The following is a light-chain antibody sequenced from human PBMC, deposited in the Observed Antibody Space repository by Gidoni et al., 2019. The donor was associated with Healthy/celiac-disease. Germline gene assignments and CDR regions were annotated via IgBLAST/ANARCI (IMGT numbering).Light chain of an antibody. J-gene: IGKJ1*01. V-gene: IGKV1-8*01. CDR1: QGISSY. CDR3: QQYYSYPQT. CDR2: AAS. Sequence: AIRMTQSPSSFSASTGDRVTITCRASQGISSYLAWYQQKPGKAPKLLIYAASTLQSGVPSRFSGSGSGTDFTLTISCLQSEEFATYYCQQYYSYPQTFXQXTKVEIK.